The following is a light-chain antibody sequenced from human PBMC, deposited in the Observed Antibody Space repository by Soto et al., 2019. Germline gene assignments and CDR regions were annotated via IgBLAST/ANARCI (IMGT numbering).Light chain of an antibody. J-gene: IGKJ4*01. CDR2: DAS. V-gene: IGKV3-11*01. Sequence: EIVLTQSPATLSLSPGERATLSCRASQSVSSYLACYQHTPGQAPRLLIYDASNRATGIPARFSGSGSGTDFTLTISSLEPEDFAVYYCQQRTNWPLTFGGGTKVEIK. CDR3: QQRTNWPLT. CDR1: QSVSSY.